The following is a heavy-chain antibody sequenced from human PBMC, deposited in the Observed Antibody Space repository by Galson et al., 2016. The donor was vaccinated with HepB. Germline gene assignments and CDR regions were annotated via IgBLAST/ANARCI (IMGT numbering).Heavy chain of an antibody. V-gene: IGHV3-30*04. CDR1: GFTFSSHA. D-gene: IGHD4-17*01. CDR2: VSHDGETK. J-gene: IGHJ6*02. CDR3: HDGDYGDAFNRYYYYGMDV. Sequence: SLRLSCAASGFTFSSHALHWVRQAPGKGLKWVAVVSHDGETKYYADSVKGRFTISRDNSKKTVDLQMNSLRPEDTAVYYCHDGDYGDAFNRYYYYGMDVWGQGTTVTVSS.